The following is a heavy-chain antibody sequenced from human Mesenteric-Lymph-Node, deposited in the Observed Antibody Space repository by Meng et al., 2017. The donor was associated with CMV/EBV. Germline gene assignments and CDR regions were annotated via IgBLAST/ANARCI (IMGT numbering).Heavy chain of an antibody. V-gene: IGHV1-45*02. D-gene: IGHD2-15*01. CDR3: ARGRLGGYYYGMDV. CDR2: ITPFNGNT. Sequence: SVKVSCKASGYTFTYRYLHWVRQAPGQALEWMGWITPFNGNTNYAQKFQDRVTITRDRSMSTAYMELSSLRSEDTAVYYCARGRLGGYYYGMDVWGQGTTVTVSS. J-gene: IGHJ6*02. CDR1: GYTFTYRY.